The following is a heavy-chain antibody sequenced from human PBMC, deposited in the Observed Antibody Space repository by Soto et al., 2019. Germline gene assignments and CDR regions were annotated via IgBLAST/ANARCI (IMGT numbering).Heavy chain of an antibody. D-gene: IGHD3-22*01. CDR3: AREQNVYDSSGYYTGNFDY. CDR2: IIPIFGTA. V-gene: IGHV1-69*01. CDR1: GGTFSSYA. J-gene: IGHJ4*02. Sequence: QVQLVQSGAEVQKPGSSVKVSCKASGGTFSSYAISWVRQAPGQGLEWMGGIIPIFGTANYAQKFQGRVTITADESTSTAYMELSSLRSEDTAVYYCAREQNVYDSSGYYTGNFDYWGQGTLVTVSS.